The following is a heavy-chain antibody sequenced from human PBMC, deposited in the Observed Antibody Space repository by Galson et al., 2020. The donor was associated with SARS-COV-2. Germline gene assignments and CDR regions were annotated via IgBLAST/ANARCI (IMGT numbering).Heavy chain of an antibody. CDR2: ISSSSSYI. J-gene: IGHJ3*02. D-gene: IGHD3-10*01. CDR1: AFTFSSYS. Sequence: NSGGSLRLSCAASAFTFSSYSMNWVRQAPGQGLEWVSSISSSSSYIYYADSVKGRFTISRDNAKNSLYLQMNSLRAEDTAVYYWARETRLLWFGEPLHSLGAFDIWGQGTMVTVSS. V-gene: IGHV3-21*01. CDR3: ARETRLLWFGEPLHSLGAFDI.